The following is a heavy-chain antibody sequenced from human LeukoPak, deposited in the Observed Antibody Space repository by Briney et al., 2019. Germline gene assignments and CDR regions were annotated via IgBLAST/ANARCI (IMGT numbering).Heavy chain of an antibody. CDR2: IYYSGRT. CDR1: SYSITNANW. V-gene: IGHV4-28*01. J-gene: IGHJ3*01. CDR3: ARMYSSTWYNAFDL. D-gene: IGHD6-13*01. Sequence: SETLSPTCAVSSYSITNANWWGWIRQPPGKGLEWIGDIYYSGRTYYNPSLKSRLTMSVDTSKNQFSLKLTSVTAVDTAMYYCARMYSSTWYNAFDLWGQGTMVTVSS.